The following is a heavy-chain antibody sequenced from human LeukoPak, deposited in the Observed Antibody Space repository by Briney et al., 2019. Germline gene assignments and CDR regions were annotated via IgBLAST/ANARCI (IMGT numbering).Heavy chain of an antibody. CDR1: GASFSSYY. J-gene: IGHJ4*02. V-gene: IGHV4-59*01. D-gene: IGHD2-2*01. CDR2: IHHSGSS. Sequence: PSETLSLTCTVSGASFSSYYRNWIRQPPGKRLEWIGYIHHSGSSDYNPSLKSRVTMSIDTSKNQFSLKVTSVSAADTAVYFCARGGGCTSTSCDLDYWGQGILVTVSS. CDR3: ARGGGCTSTSCDLDY.